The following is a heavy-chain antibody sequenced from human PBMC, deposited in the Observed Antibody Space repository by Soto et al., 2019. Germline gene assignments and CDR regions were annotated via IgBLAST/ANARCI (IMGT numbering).Heavy chain of an antibody. D-gene: IGHD3-16*02. CDR1: GYPFTSYY. CDR3: ATVAGFIPGAFDI. V-gene: IGHV1-24*01. J-gene: IGHJ3*02. CDR2: FDPEDGET. Sequence: ASVKVSCKASGYPFTSYYIHWVRQAPGQGLEWMGGFDPEDGETIYAQKFQGRVTMTEDTSTDTAYMELSSLRSEDTAVYYCATVAGFIPGAFDIWGQGTMVTVSS.